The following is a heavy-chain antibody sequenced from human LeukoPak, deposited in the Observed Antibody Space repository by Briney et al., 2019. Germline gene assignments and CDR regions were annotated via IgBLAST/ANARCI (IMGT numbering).Heavy chain of an antibody. Sequence: GGSLRLSCAASGFTFSSYGMHWVRQAPGKGLEWVAVISYDGSNKHYADSVKGRFTISRDNSKNTLYLQMNSLRAEDTAAYYCARSGLNRFDYWGQGTLVTVSS. J-gene: IGHJ4*02. CDR3: ARSGLNRFDY. CDR1: GFTFSSYG. CDR2: ISYDGSNK. D-gene: IGHD2-15*01. V-gene: IGHV3-30*03.